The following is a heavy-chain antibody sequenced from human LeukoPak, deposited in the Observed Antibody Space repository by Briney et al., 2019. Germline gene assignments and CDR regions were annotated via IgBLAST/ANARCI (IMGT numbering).Heavy chain of an antibody. CDR1: GGSFSGYY. CDR3: ASCRGHDYVWGSYRSRYYFDY. J-gene: IGHJ4*02. V-gene: IGHV4-34*01. Sequence: SETLSLTCAVYGGSFSGYYWSWIRRPPGKGLEWIGSFYYSGSTNYNPSLKSRVTISVDTSKNQFSLKLSSVTAADTAVYYCASCRGHDYVWGSYRSRYYFDYWGQGTLVTVSS. D-gene: IGHD3-16*02. CDR2: FYYSGST.